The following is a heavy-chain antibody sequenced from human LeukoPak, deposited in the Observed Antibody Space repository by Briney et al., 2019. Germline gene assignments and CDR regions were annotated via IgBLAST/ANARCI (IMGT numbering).Heavy chain of an antibody. Sequence: VASVKVSCKASGYTFSDYYLHWVRLAPGQGLEWMGRISPNSGGTDYAQKFQGKVTMTRDASISTVYMDLNRLRSDDTAIYYCARQLETTSWFDYWGQGTLVIVSS. V-gene: IGHV1-2*06. J-gene: IGHJ4*02. D-gene: IGHD2-2*01. CDR2: ISPNSGGT. CDR1: GYTFSDYY. CDR3: ARQLETTSWFDY.